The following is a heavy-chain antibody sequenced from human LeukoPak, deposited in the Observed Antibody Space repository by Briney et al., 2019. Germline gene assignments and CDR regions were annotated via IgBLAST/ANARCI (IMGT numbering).Heavy chain of an antibody. CDR2: IYYSGST. CDR1: GGSISSYY. Sequence: SETLSLTCTVSGGSISSYYWSWIRQPPGKGLEWIGYIYYSGSTNYNPSLKSRVTISVDTSKNQFSLKLSSVTAADTAVYYCARDARSSRNGNYYYYYGMDVWGQGTTVTVSS. V-gene: IGHV4-59*12. J-gene: IGHJ6*02. D-gene: IGHD6-13*01. CDR3: ARDARSSRNGNYYYYYGMDV.